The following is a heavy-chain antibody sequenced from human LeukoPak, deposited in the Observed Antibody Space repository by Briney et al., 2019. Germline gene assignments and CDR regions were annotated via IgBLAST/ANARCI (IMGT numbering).Heavy chain of an antibody. V-gene: IGHV3-23*01. CDR3: AKSGSYYGWFDP. CDR2: ISGSGGST. D-gene: IGHD3-10*01. CDR1: GFTFSSYA. Sequence: TGGSLRLSCAASGFTFSSYAMSWVRQAPGKGLEWVSAISGSGGSTYYADSVKGRFTISRDNSKNTLYLQMNSLRAEDTAVYYCAKSGSYYGWFDPWGQGTLVTVSS. J-gene: IGHJ5*02.